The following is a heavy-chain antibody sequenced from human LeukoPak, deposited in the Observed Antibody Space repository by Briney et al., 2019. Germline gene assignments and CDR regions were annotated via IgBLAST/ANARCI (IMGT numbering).Heavy chain of an antibody. V-gene: IGHV1-8*01. CDR1: GYTFTSYD. D-gene: IGHD6-13*01. J-gene: IGHJ4*02. Sequence: ASVKVSCKASGYTFTSYDINWVRQATGQGLEWMGWLNPNRGNTGYAQKLQGRVTMTMNTSISTAYMELSSLRSEDTAVYYCARVGQQLEVDYWGQGTLVTVSS. CDR2: LNPNRGNT. CDR3: ARVGQQLEVDY.